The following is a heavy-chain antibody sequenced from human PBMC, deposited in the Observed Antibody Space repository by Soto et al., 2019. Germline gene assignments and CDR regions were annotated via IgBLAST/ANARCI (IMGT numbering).Heavy chain of an antibody. Sequence: QVQLQESGPGLVKPSQTLSLTCTVSGGSMSSGGYYWSWIRQHPGKGLEWIGYIYYSGSTYYNPSLKSRVTISVDTSKNQFSLKLSSVTAADTAVYYCARGTEKGDIVATIYYFDYWGQGTLVTVSS. D-gene: IGHD5-12*01. J-gene: IGHJ4*02. CDR2: IYYSGST. V-gene: IGHV4-31*03. CDR1: GGSMSSGGYY. CDR3: ARGTEKGDIVATIYYFDY.